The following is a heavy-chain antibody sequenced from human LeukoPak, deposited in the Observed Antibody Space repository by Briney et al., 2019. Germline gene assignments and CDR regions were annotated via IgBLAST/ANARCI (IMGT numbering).Heavy chain of an antibody. J-gene: IGHJ4*02. CDR2: INPSGGT. CDR1: GYTFSMYN. V-gene: IGHV1-46*01. Sequence: ASVKVSCKASGYTFSMYNMHWVRQAPGQGLEWMGIINPSGGTSYAQKLQGRITMTRDTSTSTLYMELSSLRSEDTAVYYCAREGVAGTGLDYWGQGTLVTASS. CDR3: AREGVAGTGLDY. D-gene: IGHD6-13*01.